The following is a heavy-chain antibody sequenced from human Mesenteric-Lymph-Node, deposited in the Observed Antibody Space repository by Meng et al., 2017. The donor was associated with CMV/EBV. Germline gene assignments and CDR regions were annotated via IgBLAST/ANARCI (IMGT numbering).Heavy chain of an antibody. CDR1: GFTFSSYA. CDR3: VRSYCITTGCYGWFDP. CDR2: ISGSGGST. Sequence: GGSLRLSCAASGFTFSSYAMSWVRQAPGKGLEWVSAISGSGGSTYYADSVKGRFTISRDNSKNTLYLQMNSLRDEDTATYYCVRSYCITTGCYGWFDPWGQGTLVTVSS. J-gene: IGHJ5*02. V-gene: IGHV3-23*01. D-gene: IGHD2/OR15-2a*01.